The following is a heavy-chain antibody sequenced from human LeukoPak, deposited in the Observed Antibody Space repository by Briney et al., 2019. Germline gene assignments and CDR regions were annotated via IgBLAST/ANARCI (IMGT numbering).Heavy chain of an antibody. CDR2: ISYDGSNK. Sequence: GGSLRPSCAASGFTFSSYAMHWVRQAPGKGLEWVAVISYDGSNKYYADSVKGRFTISRDNSKNTLYLQMNSLRAEDTAVYYCARDSTTGTFDYWGQGTLVTVSS. D-gene: IGHD1-1*01. V-gene: IGHV3-30-3*01. J-gene: IGHJ4*02. CDR1: GFTFSSYA. CDR3: ARDSTTGTFDY.